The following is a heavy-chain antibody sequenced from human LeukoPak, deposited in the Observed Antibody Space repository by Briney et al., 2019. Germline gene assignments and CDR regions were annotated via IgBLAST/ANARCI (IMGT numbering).Heavy chain of an antibody. CDR2: INHSGST. V-gene: IGHV4-34*01. CDR3: ARLLRFFGTGYYYGMDV. CDR1: GGSFSGHY. Sequence: NPSETLSLTCAVYGGSFSGHYWSWIRQPPGKGLEWIGEINHSGSTNYNPSLKSRVTISVDTSKNQFSLKLSSVTAADTAVYYCARLLRFFGTGYYYGMDVWGQGTTVTVSS. D-gene: IGHD3-3*01. J-gene: IGHJ6*02.